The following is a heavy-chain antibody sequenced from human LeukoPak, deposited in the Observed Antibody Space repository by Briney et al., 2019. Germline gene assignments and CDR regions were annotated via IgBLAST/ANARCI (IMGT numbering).Heavy chain of an antibody. D-gene: IGHD1-1*01. CDR3: AKVWRGNYYDY. V-gene: IGHV3-23*01. J-gene: IGHJ4*02. Sequence: GGSLRLSCAASRFTFNNYGMSWVRQAPGKGLEWVSSISETGDSKYYADSVQGRFTISRDSSKNTLYLQMNGLRSEDTALYYCAKVWRGNYYDYWGQGTLVTVSS. CDR2: ISETGDSK. CDR1: RFTFNNYG.